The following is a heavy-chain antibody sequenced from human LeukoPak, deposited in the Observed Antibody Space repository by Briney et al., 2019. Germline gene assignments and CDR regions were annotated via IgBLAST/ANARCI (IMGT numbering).Heavy chain of an antibody. CDR1: GFTFSNYG. V-gene: IGHV3-30*18. CDR3: VKETDEYSSSSSDY. D-gene: IGHD6-6*01. Sequence: PGRSLRLSCAASGFTFSNYGMQWVRQAPGKGLEWVAVISYTGETKYHGDSVKGRFTISRDNSKNTLYLQMNSLRAEDTAVYYCVKETDEYSSSSSDYWGQGTLVTVSS. J-gene: IGHJ4*02. CDR2: ISYTGETK.